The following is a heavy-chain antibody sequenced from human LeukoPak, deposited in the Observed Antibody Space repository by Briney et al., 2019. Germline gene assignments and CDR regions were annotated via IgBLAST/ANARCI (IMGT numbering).Heavy chain of an antibody. V-gene: IGHV4-4*07. Sequence: SETLSLTCTVSGGSISSYYWSWIRQPAGKGLEWIGRIYTSGSTNYNPSLKSRVTMSVDTSKNQFSLKLSSVTAADTAVYYCARGDYGSGSYYNNYYYYMDVWGKGTTVTVSS. CDR2: IYTSGST. D-gene: IGHD3-10*01. CDR3: ARGDYGSGSYYNNYYYYMDV. J-gene: IGHJ6*03. CDR1: GGSISSYY.